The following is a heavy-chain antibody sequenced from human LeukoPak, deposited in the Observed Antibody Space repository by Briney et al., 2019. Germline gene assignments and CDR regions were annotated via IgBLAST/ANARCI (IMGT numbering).Heavy chain of an antibody. V-gene: IGHV1-2*02. J-gene: IGHJ4*02. D-gene: IGHD3-22*01. CDR3: ARDDSSGYSPFDY. Sequence: ASVKVSCKASGYTFTCYYMHWVRQAPGQGLEWMGWINPNSGGTNYAQKFQGRVTMTRDTSISTAYVELSRLRSDDTAVYYCARDDSSGYSPFDYWGQGTLVTVSS. CDR1: GYTFTCYY. CDR2: INPNSGGT.